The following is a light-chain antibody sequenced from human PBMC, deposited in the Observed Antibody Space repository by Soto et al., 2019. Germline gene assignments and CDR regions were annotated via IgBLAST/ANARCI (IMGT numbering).Light chain of an antibody. J-gene: IGLJ1*01. CDR1: SSDVGGYNY. V-gene: IGLV2-14*01. Sequence: QSALTQHASVSGSPGQSITISCTGTSSDVGGYNYVSWYQQHPGKTPKLMIYDVSDRPSEVSNRFSGSKSGNTASLTISGLQAEYEADSYCSSYTSSSTLNVFGAGTKMTVL. CDR2: DVS. CDR3: SSYTSSSTLNV.